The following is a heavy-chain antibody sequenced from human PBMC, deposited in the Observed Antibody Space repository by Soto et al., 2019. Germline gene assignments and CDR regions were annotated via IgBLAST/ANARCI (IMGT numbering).Heavy chain of an antibody. CDR2: IWYDGSNK. D-gene: IGHD6-13*01. J-gene: IGHJ6*02. Sequence: QVQLVESGGGVVQPGRSLRLSCAASGFTFSSYGMHWVRKAPGKGLEWVAVIWYDGSNKYYADSVKGRFTISRDNSKNTLYLQMNSLRAEDTAVYYCARETAAVNYYYGMDVWGQGTTVTVSS. V-gene: IGHV3-33*01. CDR1: GFTFSSYG. CDR3: ARETAAVNYYYGMDV.